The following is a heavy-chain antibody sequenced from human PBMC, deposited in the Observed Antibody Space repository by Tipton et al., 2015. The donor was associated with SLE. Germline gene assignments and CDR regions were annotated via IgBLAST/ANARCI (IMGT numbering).Heavy chain of an antibody. CDR3: ARDIDTSSSQRQAYRYYGMDV. V-gene: IGHV3-7*01. CDR2: IKQDGSEK. CDR1: GFTFSHYW. D-gene: IGHD1-1*01. Sequence: SLRLSCAASGFTFSHYWMTWVRQAPGKGLEWVANIKQDGSEKYYVDSVKGRFTISRDNAKNSLYLQINSVRAEDTAVYYCARDIDTSSSQRQAYRYYGMDVWGQGTTVTVSS. J-gene: IGHJ6*02.